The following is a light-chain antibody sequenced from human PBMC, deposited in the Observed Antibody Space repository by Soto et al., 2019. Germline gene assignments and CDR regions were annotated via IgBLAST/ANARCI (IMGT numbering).Light chain of an antibody. J-gene: IGKJ1*01. CDR2: DAS. CDR1: QSVNDY. CDR3: QQRSDWWT. Sequence: ETVLTQSPATLTLSPGERATLSCRASQSVNDYVAWYQQKPGQAPRLLIYDASNRATGIPARFSGSGSGTDFTLTISSLEPEDFAVYYCQQRSDWWTFGQGTKVDIK. V-gene: IGKV3-11*01.